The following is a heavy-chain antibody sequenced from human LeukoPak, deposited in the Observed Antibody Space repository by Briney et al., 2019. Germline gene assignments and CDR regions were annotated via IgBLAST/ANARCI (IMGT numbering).Heavy chain of an antibody. CDR2: IYHSGST. J-gene: IGHJ5*02. D-gene: IGHD2-15*01. V-gene: IGHV4-4*02. Sequence: SETLSLTCAVSGDSINNNNWWSWVRQSPGKGLEWIGEIYHSGSTNYNPSLKSRVTISVDKSKNQFSLKLSSVTAADTAVYYCARQLGYCSGGSCYRSHWFDPWGQGTLVTVSS. CDR1: GDSINNNNW. CDR3: ARQLGYCSGGSCYRSHWFDP.